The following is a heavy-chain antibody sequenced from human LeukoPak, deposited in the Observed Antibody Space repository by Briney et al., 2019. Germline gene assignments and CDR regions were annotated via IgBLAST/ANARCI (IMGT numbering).Heavy chain of an antibody. CDR3: ARGLSDTYCSGGSCYSDQ. CDR2: IIPLFGTT. D-gene: IGHD2-15*01. Sequence: GASLKVSCKAFGGTFTTDVISWVRQAPGQGLEWMGAIIPLFGTTNYAQKFQGRVTLTTDESTSTAYMELSSLRSADTAIYYCARGLSDTYCSGGSCYSDQWGQGTLVTVSS. CDR1: GGTFTTDV. V-gene: IGHV1-69*05. J-gene: IGHJ5*02.